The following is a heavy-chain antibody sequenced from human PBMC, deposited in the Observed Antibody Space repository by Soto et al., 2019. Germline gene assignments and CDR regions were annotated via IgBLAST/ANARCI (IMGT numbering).Heavy chain of an antibody. D-gene: IGHD3-10*01. CDR2: IYYSGST. CDR3: ARGITMVRGPRVSWFDP. CDR1: GGSISSSSYY. V-gene: IGHV4-39*01. J-gene: IGHJ5*02. Sequence: PSETLSLTCTVSGGSISSSSYYWGWIRQPPGKGLEWIGSIYYSGSTYYNPSLKSRVTISVDTSKNQFSLKLSSVTAADTAVYYCARGITMVRGPRVSWFDPWGQGTLVTVSS.